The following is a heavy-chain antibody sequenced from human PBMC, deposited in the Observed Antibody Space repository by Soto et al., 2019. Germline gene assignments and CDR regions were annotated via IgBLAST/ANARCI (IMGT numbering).Heavy chain of an antibody. V-gene: IGHV1-18*01. J-gene: IGHJ4*02. CDR3: ARAEPDLYISWYRY. CDR2: ISAYNGNT. D-gene: IGHD6-13*01. Sequence: ASVKVSCKASGYTFTSYGISWVRQAPGQGLEWMGWISAYNGNTNYAQKLQGRVTMTTDTSTSTAYMELRSLRSDDTAVYYCARAEPDLYISWYRYWGQGTLVTVSS. CDR1: GYTFTSYG.